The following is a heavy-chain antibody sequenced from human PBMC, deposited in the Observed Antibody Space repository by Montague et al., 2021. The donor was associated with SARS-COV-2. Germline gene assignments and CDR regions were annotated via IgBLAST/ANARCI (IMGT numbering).Heavy chain of an antibody. V-gene: IGHV4-61*01. D-gene: IGHD6-13*01. Sequence: SETLSLTCTVSDGSVISTYPHWHWVRQSPGRGLEWIGGYLFHIDTADYNASLRSRVTISVDTSKNQFSLTLTSVTAADTAVYYCTRGIDSYKTGYWGQGILVTVSS. J-gene: IGHJ4*02. CDR3: TRGIDSYKTGY. CDR1: DGSVISTYPH. CDR2: LFHIDTA.